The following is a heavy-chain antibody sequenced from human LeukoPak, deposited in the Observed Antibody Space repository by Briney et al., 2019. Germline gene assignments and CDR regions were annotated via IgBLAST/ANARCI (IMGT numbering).Heavy chain of an antibody. CDR3: ARNHPRYYGSGSYRLSFDP. CDR2: IYYSGST. CDR1: GGSISSYY. Sequence: SETLSLTCTVSGGSISSYYWSWIRQPPGKGLEWIGYIYYSGSTNYNPSLKSRVTISVDTSKNQFSLKLSSVTAADTAVYYCARNHPRYYGSGSYRLSFDPWGQGTLVTVSS. J-gene: IGHJ5*02. V-gene: IGHV4-59*01. D-gene: IGHD3-10*01.